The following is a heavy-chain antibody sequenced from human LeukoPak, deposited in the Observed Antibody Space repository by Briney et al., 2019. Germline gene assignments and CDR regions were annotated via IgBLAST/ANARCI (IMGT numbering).Heavy chain of an antibody. CDR1: GFTFSSYA. V-gene: IGHV3-23*01. CDR2: ISGSGGST. Sequence: GGSLTLSCAASGFTFSSYAMSWVRQAPGKGLEWVSAISGSGGSTYYADSVKGRFTIYRDNSKNTLYLQINSLRAEDTAVYYCAKRPSSGFCDYWGQGTLVTVSS. CDR3: AKRPSSGFCDY. D-gene: IGHD6-19*01. J-gene: IGHJ4*02.